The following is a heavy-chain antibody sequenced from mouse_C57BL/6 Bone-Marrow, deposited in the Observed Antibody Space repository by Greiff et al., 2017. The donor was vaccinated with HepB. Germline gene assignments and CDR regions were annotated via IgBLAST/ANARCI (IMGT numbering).Heavy chain of an antibody. Sequence: QVQLQQPGAELVKPGASVKMSCKASGYTFTSYWITWVKQRPGQGLEWIGDIYPGSGSTNYNEKFKSQATLTVDTSSSTAYMQLSSLPSEDSAVYYCARYVGSSYGFAYWGQGTLVTVSA. V-gene: IGHV1-55*01. D-gene: IGHD1-1*01. CDR2: IYPGSGST. CDR3: ARYVGSSYGFAY. CDR1: GYTFTSYW. J-gene: IGHJ3*01.